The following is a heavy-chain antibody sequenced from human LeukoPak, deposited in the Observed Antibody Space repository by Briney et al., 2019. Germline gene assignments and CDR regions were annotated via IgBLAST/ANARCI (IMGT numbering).Heavy chain of an antibody. Sequence: SETLSLTCAVYGGSFSGYYWSWIRQPPGKGLEWIGEINHSGSTNHNPSLKSRVTISVDTSKNQFSLKLSSVTAADTAVYYCASDEITMEGDYWGQGTLVTVSS. V-gene: IGHV4-34*01. CDR1: GGSFSGYY. D-gene: IGHD3-10*01. J-gene: IGHJ4*02. CDR2: INHSGST. CDR3: ASDEITMEGDY.